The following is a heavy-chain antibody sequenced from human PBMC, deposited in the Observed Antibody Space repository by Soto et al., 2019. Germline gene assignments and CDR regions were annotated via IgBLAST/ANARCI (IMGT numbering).Heavy chain of an antibody. J-gene: IGHJ4*02. V-gene: IGHV3-7*03. CDR1: GFSFGTYW. CDR2: IKEDGSER. Sequence: EVQLVESGGGLVQPGGSLRLSCAVSGFSFGTYWMSWVRQAPGKGLEWLASIKEDGSERYYLDSVKGRFTISRDNAKDSLSLQMTSLRGEDTAFYYCARDVGPVTIFGEALSGYFDYWGQGTLGTVSS. D-gene: IGHD3-3*01. CDR3: ARDVGPVTIFGEALSGYFDY.